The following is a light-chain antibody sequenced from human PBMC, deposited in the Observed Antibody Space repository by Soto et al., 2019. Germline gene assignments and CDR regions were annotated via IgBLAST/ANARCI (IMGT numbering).Light chain of an antibody. Sequence: EIVLTQSPGPLSLSPGERATLSCRASQSVSSYLVWYQQKPGQAPRLLIYDASNRATGIPARFSGSGSGTDFTLTISSLEPEDFAVYYCQQRSNWPPITFGQGTRLEIK. J-gene: IGKJ5*01. V-gene: IGKV3-11*01. CDR1: QSVSSY. CDR3: QQRSNWPPIT. CDR2: DAS.